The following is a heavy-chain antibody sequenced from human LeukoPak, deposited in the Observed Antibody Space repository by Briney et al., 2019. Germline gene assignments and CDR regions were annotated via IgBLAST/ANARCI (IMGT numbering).Heavy chain of an antibody. CDR3: ARRQQLVPYYYYYGMDV. D-gene: IGHD6-6*01. Sequence: ASVKVSCKASGYTFTSYAMSWVRQAPGQGLEWMGWINTNTGNPTYAQGFTGRFVFSLDTSVSTAYLQISSLKAEDTAVYYCARRQQLVPYYYYYGMDVWGQGTTVTVSS. V-gene: IGHV7-4-1*02. J-gene: IGHJ6*02. CDR1: GYTFTSYA. CDR2: INTNTGNP.